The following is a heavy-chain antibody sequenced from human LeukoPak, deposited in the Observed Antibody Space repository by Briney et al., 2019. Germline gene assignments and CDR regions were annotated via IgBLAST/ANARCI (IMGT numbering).Heavy chain of an antibody. CDR2: IKQDGSEK. CDR3: AWLIDSGSYYSDY. Sequence: PGGSLSLSCAASGFTFSSYWMSWVRQAPGKGLEWVANIKQDGSEKYYVDSVKGRFTISRDNPKNSLYLQMTSLRAEDTAVYYWAWLIDSGSYYSDYWGQGTLVTVSS. CDR1: GFTFSSYW. J-gene: IGHJ4*02. V-gene: IGHV3-7*04. D-gene: IGHD3-10*01.